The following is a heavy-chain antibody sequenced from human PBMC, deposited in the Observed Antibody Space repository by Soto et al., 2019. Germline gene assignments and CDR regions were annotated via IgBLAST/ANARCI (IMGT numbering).Heavy chain of an antibody. D-gene: IGHD3-3*01. Sequence: GGSLRLSCAASGFTFSSYWMSWVRQAPGKGLEWVANIKQDGSEKYYVDSVKGRFTISRDNAKNSLYLQMNSLRAEDTAVYYCVREMGGYDFWSGYSIKTFDYWGQGTLVTVSS. V-gene: IGHV3-7*01. CDR3: VREMGGYDFWSGYSIKTFDY. CDR1: GFTFSSYW. J-gene: IGHJ4*02. CDR2: IKQDGSEK.